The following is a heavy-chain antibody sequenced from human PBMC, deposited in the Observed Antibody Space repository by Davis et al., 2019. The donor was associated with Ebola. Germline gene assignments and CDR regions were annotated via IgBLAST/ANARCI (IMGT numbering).Heavy chain of an antibody. Sequence: GGSLRLSCAASGFTFSSYSMNWVRQAPGKGLEWVSYISSSSSTIYYADSVKARFTISRDNAKNSLYLQVNSLRDEDTAVYYCAKFSRAGDSVWGQGTLVTVSS. J-gene: IGHJ4*02. CDR2: ISSSSSTI. V-gene: IGHV3-48*02. CDR1: GFTFSSYS. CDR3: AKFSRAGDSV. D-gene: IGHD6-13*01.